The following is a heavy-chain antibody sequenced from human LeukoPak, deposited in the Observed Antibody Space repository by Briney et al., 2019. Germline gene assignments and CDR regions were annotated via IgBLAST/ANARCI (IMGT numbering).Heavy chain of an antibody. CDR1: GVSISGYY. CDR2: IYTSGTT. CDR3: ARGDRDLGY. Sequence: PSETLSLTCTVSGVSISGYYWTWIRQPAGKGLEWIGRIYTSGTTNYNPSLKSRVTMSLDTSKNQFSLKLTSVTAADTAVYYCARGDRDLGYWGQGTLVTVSS. D-gene: IGHD3-22*01. J-gene: IGHJ4*02. V-gene: IGHV4-4*07.